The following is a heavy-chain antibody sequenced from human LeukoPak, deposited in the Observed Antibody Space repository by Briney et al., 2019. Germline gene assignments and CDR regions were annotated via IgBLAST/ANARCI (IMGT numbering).Heavy chain of an antibody. Sequence: PSETLSLTCTVSGGSISSSSYYWGWIRQPPGKGLEWIGYIYYSGSTNYNPSLKSRVTISVDTSKNQFSLKLSSVTAADTAVYYCARVIAVAEYYYYYGMDVWGQGTTVTVSS. CDR1: GGSISSSSYY. D-gene: IGHD6-19*01. V-gene: IGHV4-61*05. J-gene: IGHJ6*02. CDR3: ARVIAVAEYYYYYGMDV. CDR2: IYYSGST.